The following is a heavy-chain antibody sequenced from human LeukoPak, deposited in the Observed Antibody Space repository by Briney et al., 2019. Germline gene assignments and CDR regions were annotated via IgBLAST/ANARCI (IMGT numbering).Heavy chain of an antibody. CDR2: TYYRSKWYN. Sequence: SQTLSLTCDISGDSVPSNTAGWSWIRQSPSRGLEWLGRTYYRSKWYNDDALSVRGRMTINPDTAKNQFSLQLNSVTAADTAVYYCARDSGTTGEVKFDPWGQGTLVTVSS. CDR3: ARDSGTTGEVKFDP. D-gene: IGHD3-10*01. V-gene: IGHV6-1*01. J-gene: IGHJ5*02. CDR1: GDSVPSNTAG.